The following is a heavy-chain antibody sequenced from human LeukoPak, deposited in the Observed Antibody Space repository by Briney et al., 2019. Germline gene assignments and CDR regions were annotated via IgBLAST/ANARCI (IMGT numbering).Heavy chain of an antibody. CDR2: ISGGGISGGNT. V-gene: IGHV3-23*01. CDR3: AKSGNNRFDY. D-gene: IGHD4-23*01. Sequence: GGSLRLSCAASGFTFSSYAMSWVRQAPGKGLEWVSNISGGGISGGNTYYADSVKGRFTISRDNSKSTLYLQMNSLRTEDTAVYYCAKSGNNRFDYWGQGTLVTVSS. CDR1: GFTFSSYA. J-gene: IGHJ4*02.